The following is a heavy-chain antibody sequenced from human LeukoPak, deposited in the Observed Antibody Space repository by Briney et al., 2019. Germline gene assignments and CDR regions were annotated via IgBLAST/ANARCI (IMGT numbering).Heavy chain of an antibody. CDR1: GFTFSSYS. CDR3: AMDTYYYDSSGYYLGY. CDR2: ISSSSSYI. D-gene: IGHD3-22*01. Sequence: PGGSLRLSCAASGFTFSSYSMNWVRQAPGKGLEWVSSISSSSSYIYYADSVKGRFTISRDNAKNSLYLQMNSLRAEDTAVYYCAMDTYYYDSSGYYLGYWGQGTLVTVSS. J-gene: IGHJ4*02. V-gene: IGHV3-21*01.